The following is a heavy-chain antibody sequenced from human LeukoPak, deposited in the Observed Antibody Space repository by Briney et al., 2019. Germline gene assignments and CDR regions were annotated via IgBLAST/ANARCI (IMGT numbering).Heavy chain of an antibody. CDR3: AREMVVPAAISRYYYYYGMDV. J-gene: IGHJ6*02. D-gene: IGHD2-2*01. V-gene: IGHV4-30-4*01. Sequence: PSQTLSLTCTVSGGSISSGDYYWSWIRQPPGKGLEWIGYIYYSGSSYYNPSLKSRVTISVDTSKNQFPLKLSSVTAADTAVYYCAREMVVPAAISRYYYYYGMDVWGQGTTVTVSS. CDR1: GGSISSGDYY. CDR2: IYYSGSS.